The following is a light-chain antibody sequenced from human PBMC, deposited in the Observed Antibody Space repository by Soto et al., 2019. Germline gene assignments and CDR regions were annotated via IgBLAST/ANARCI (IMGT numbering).Light chain of an antibody. CDR1: SSNIGAGYE. J-gene: IGLJ1*01. Sequence: QSVLTQPPSVSGAPGQRVTISCTGTSSNIGAGYEVHWYHQLPGTAPKFLVSGNDNRPSGVPDRLSASKSGTSGSLAITDLQAEDDGHYYCQSYDRGLTAYVFGTGTKLTVL. V-gene: IGLV1-40*01. CDR3: QSYDRGLTAYV. CDR2: GND.